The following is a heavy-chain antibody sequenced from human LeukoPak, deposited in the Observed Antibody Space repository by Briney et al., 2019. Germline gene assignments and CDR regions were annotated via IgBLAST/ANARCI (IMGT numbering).Heavy chain of an antibody. J-gene: IGHJ4*02. V-gene: IGHV3-33*01. CDR1: GFTFSSYG. D-gene: IGHD3-9*01. Sequence: GGSLRLSCAASGFTFSSYGMHLVRQAPGKGLEWVAVIWYDGSNKYYADSVKGRFTISRDNSKNTLYLQMNSLRAEDTAVYYCARDRRTGLRYFDWLPDYWGQGTLVTVSS. CDR3: ARDRRTGLRYFDWLPDY. CDR2: IWYDGSNK.